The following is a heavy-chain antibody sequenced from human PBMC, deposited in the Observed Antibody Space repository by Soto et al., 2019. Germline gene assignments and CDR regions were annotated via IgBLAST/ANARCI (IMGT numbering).Heavy chain of an antibody. J-gene: IGHJ4*02. CDR2: IYPGDSDV. CDR3: AKQRKVTTAGGLMSFDA. V-gene: IGHV5-51*01. D-gene: IGHD6-25*01. Sequence: GESLKISCQASGYNFRHYYIAWVRQKPGRGLEWVGLIYPGDSDVRYSPSVQGQVTISVDRSIDTAYLQWNSLRASDSGTYYCAKQRKVTTAGGLMSFDARGKGTLATVSS. CDR1: GYNFRHYY.